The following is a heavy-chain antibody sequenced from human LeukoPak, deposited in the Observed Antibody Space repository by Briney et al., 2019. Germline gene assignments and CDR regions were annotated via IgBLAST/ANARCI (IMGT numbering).Heavy chain of an antibody. CDR1: GFTFSSYA. J-gene: IGHJ3*02. CDR3: ARDSPLSSGYPEAFDI. V-gene: IGHV3-30-3*01. CDR2: ISYDGSNK. D-gene: IGHD5-12*01. Sequence: GGSLRLSCAASGFTFSSYAMHWVRQAPGKGLEWVAVISYDGSNKYYADSVKGRFTISRDNSKNTLYLQMNSLRAEDTAVYYRARDSPLSSGYPEAFDIWGQGTMVTVSS.